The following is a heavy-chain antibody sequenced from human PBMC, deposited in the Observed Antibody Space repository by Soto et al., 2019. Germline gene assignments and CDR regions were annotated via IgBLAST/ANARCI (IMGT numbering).Heavy chain of an antibody. V-gene: IGHV4-30-2*01. CDR3: AREVSTMGNNWFDP. Sequence: QLQLQESCSGLVKPSQTLSLTCAVSGGSISSGGYSWSWIRQPPGKGLGWSGYIYHSGSTYYNPSLKSRVTISVDRSKNQFSLKLSSVPAADTAVYYCAREVSTMGNNWFDPWGQGTLVTVS. CDR1: GGSISSGGYS. D-gene: IGHD1-26*01. J-gene: IGHJ5*02. CDR2: IYHSGST.